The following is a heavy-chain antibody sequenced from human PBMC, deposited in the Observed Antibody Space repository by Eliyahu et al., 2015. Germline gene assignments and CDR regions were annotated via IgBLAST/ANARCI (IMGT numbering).Heavy chain of an antibody. V-gene: IGHV1-2*02. D-gene: IGHD2-15*01. J-gene: IGHJ4*02. CDR3: AKDRGLHYFDI. CDR1: GYTFTDYY. CDR2: ITPYSGDT. Sequence: QMQLLQSGAEVKRPGASVKVXCKASGYTFTDYYLHWVRQAPGQGLEWMGWITPYSGDTTYAQKFQGRVTMTRDTSINTAYMELSSLRPNDTAVYFCAKDRGLHYFDIWGQGTLVTVSS.